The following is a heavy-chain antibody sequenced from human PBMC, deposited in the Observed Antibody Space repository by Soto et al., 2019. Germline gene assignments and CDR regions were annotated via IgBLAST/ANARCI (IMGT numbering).Heavy chain of an antibody. V-gene: IGHV1-69*13. CDR3: AKEMWFGPSAGMDV. D-gene: IGHD3-10*01. CDR2: IIPIFGTA. Sequence: GASVKVSCKASGGTFSSYAISWVRQAPGQGLEWMGGIIPIFGTANYAQKFQGRVTITADESTSTAYMELSSLRAEDTAVYYCAKEMWFGPSAGMDVWGQGTTVTVSS. J-gene: IGHJ6*02. CDR1: GGTFSSYA.